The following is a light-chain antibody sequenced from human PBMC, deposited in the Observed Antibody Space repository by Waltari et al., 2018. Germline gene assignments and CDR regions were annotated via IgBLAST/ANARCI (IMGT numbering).Light chain of an antibody. CDR1: QSLLHSDGKTY. CDR2: EAS. V-gene: IGKV2D-29*02. Sequence: DIVMTQTPLSLSVTPRQPASISCKSSQSLLHSDGKTYLYWYLQRPGQSPQLLIYEASNRFSGVPDKFSGSGSGKDFTLKISRVEADDVGVYYCMQSVHLPSFTFGPGTKVDIK. J-gene: IGKJ3*01. CDR3: MQSVHLPSFT.